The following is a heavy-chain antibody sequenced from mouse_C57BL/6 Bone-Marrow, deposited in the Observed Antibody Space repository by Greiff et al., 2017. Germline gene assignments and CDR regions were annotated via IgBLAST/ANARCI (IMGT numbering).Heavy chain of an antibody. Sequence: VQLQQSGAELVRPGASVTLSCKASGYTFTDYEMHWVKQTPVHGLEWIGAIDPETGGTAYNQKFKGKAILTADKSSSTAYMGLRSLTSEDSAVYYCPFTTVVAPYFDYWGQGTTLTVSS. CDR1: GYTFTDYE. V-gene: IGHV1-15*01. J-gene: IGHJ2*01. CDR3: PFTTVVAPYFDY. D-gene: IGHD1-1*01. CDR2: IDPETGGT.